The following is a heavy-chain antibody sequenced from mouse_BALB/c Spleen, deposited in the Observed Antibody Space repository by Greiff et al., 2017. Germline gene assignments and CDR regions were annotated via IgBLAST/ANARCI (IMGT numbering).Heavy chain of an antibody. CDR1: GFNIKDYY. Sequence: EVQLQQSGAELVRSGASVKLSCTASGFNIKDYYMHWVKQRPEQGLEWIGWIDPENGDTEYAPKFQGKATMTADTSSNTAYLQLSSLTSEDTAVYYCARDYYGSSYVGYAMDYWGQGTSVTVSS. CDR3: ARDYYGSSYVGYAMDY. D-gene: IGHD1-1*01. J-gene: IGHJ4*01. CDR2: IDPENGDT. V-gene: IGHV14-4*02.